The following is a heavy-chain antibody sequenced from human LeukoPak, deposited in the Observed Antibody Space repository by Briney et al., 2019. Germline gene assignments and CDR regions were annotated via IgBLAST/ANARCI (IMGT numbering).Heavy chain of an antibody. CDR3: ARDSRDHKYYDLWSGQDYFDY. J-gene: IGHJ4*02. D-gene: IGHD3-3*01. Sequence: SETLSLTCTVSGGSISSFYWNWIRQSPGKGLEWIGCIYYSGSTNYNPSLKSRVTMSVDTSKNQFSLKLSSVTAADTAVYYCARDSRDHKYYDLWSGQDYFDYWGQGTLVTVSS. CDR2: IYYSGST. V-gene: IGHV4-59*12. CDR1: GGSISSFY.